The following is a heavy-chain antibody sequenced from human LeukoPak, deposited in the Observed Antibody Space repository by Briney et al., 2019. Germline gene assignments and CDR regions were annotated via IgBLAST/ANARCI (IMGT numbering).Heavy chain of an antibody. CDR2: INPNSGGT. D-gene: IGHD6-19*01. V-gene: IGHV1-2*02. CDR3: ARDASDYYYYYMDV. J-gene: IGHJ6*03. CDR1: GYTFTGYY. Sequence: ASVKVSCKASGYTFTGYYMHWVRQAPGQGLEWMGWINPNSGGTNYAQKFQGRVTMTRDTSISTAYMELSRLRSDDTAVYYCARDASDYYYYYMDVWGKGTTVTIS.